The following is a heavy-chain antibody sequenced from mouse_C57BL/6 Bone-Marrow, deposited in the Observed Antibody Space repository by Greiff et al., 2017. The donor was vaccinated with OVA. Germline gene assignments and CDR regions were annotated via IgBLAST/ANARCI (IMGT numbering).Heavy chain of an antibody. CDR3: ARSGYSIYGDWYFEV. V-gene: IGHV1-75*01. CDR1: GYTFTDYY. CDR2: IFPGSGST. D-gene: IGHD2-5*01. Sequence: VQLQQSGPELVKPGASVKISCKASGYTFTDYYINWVKQRPGQGLEWIGWIFPGSGSTYYNEKFKGKATLTVDKSSSKAYMLLSSLTSEDSPVYFCARSGYSIYGDWYFEVWGTGPTVTVSS. J-gene: IGHJ1*03.